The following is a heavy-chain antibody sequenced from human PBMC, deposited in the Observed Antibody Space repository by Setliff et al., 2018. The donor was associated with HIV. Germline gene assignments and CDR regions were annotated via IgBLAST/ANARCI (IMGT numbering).Heavy chain of an antibody. CDR3: TTRGTWDYRDYFDY. CDR1: GFTFSDHY. Sequence: LRLSCAASGFTFSDHYMDWVRQAPGKGLEWVGRIKTKTDGGTTDYAAPVKGRFTISRDDSKKMLYLQMNSLKTEDTAVYYCTTRGTWDYRDYFDYWGQGTLVTVSS. J-gene: IGHJ4*02. V-gene: IGHV3-15*01. D-gene: IGHD1-26*01. CDR2: IKTKTDGGTT.